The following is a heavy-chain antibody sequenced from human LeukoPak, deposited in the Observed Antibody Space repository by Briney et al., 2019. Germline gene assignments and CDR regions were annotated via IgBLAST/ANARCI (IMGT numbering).Heavy chain of an antibody. V-gene: IGHV3-23*01. J-gene: IGHJ4*02. Sequence: GGSLRLSCAASGFTFTTYVMTWVRQAPGKGLEWVSDISACGGTTYYSDSVKGRFTISRDNSENTLFLQMNSLRVEDTATYYCVKGGHGDYWGQGTQVTVSS. D-gene: IGHD5-12*01. CDR1: GFTFTTYV. CDR3: VKGGHGDY. CDR2: ISACGGTT.